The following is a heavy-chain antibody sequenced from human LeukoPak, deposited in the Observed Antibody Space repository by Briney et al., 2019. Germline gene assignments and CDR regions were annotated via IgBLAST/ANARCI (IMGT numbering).Heavy chain of an antibody. CDR1: GGTFSSYA. CDR3: ARGSPEKSITDY. CDR2: IIPILGTA. J-gene: IGHJ4*02. Sequence: SVNASCKASGGTFSSYAITWVRQAPGHGLEWMGGIIPILGTASYAQKFQGRVTNTADESASMAYMELSSLRSEDTAVYYCARGSPEKSITDYWGQGTLVTVSS. V-gene: IGHV1-69*13. D-gene: IGHD3-10*01.